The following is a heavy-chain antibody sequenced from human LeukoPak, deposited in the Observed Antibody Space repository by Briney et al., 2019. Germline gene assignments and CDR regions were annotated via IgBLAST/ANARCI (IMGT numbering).Heavy chain of an antibody. CDR3: ARDADFWRFDS. V-gene: IGHV4-59*11. CDR1: GDSSSSHH. CDR2: IYYSGTT. J-gene: IGHJ4*02. Sequence: SETLSLTCTVSGDSSSSHHWSWIRQPPGKGLEWIGYIYYSGTTNYNPSLKTRVSISLDASKNQFSLKLTSVTAADTAVYYCARDADFWRFDSWGQGTLVTVSS. D-gene: IGHD3-3*01.